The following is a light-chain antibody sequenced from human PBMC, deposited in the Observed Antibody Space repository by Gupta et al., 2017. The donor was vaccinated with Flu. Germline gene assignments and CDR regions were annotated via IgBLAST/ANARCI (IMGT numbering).Light chain of an antibody. CDR3: HHTYRTPNT. J-gene: IGKJ2*01. Sequence: DIQMTQSPSSLSASVGDRVTITCRASHTINRYLNWYQQEAGKAPKLLIYAASCLRSGVPSRFSGSGSGTDFSLSISRLQPEDFATYYCHHTYRTPNTFGQGTKMDI. CDR2: AAS. V-gene: IGKV1-39*01. CDR1: HTINRY.